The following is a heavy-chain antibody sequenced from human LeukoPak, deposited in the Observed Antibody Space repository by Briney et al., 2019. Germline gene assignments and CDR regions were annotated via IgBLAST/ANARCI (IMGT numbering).Heavy chain of an antibody. Sequence: GGSLRLSCAASGFTFSSYSMNWVRQAPGKGLEWVSYISSSSSTIYYADSVKGRFTISRDNAKNSLYLQMNSLRAEDTAVYYCARLGSGNYYCGMDVWGQGTTVTVSS. CDR2: ISSSSSTI. CDR1: GFTFSSYS. J-gene: IGHJ6*02. V-gene: IGHV3-48*01. CDR3: ARLGSGNYYCGMDV. D-gene: IGHD3-10*01.